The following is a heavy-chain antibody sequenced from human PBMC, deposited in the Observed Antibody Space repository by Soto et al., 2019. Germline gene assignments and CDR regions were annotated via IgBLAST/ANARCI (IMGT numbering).Heavy chain of an antibody. J-gene: IGHJ3*02. V-gene: IGHV4-31*03. Sequence: QVQLQESGPGLVKPSQTLSLTCTVSGDSISSGGYYWSWIRQHPGKGLEWIGYIYKSGSSYYNPSLKSRVTISVDTSKIQFSLKLSSVTAADTAIYYCARSRDGYNFDAFDIWGQGTMVTVSS. CDR1: GDSISSGGYY. CDR2: IYKSGSS. CDR3: ARSRDGYNFDAFDI. D-gene: IGHD5-12*01.